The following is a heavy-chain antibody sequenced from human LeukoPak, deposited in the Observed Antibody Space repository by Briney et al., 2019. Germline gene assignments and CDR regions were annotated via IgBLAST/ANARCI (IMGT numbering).Heavy chain of an antibody. Sequence: PSETLSLTCTVSGGSISISSYSWGWIRQPPGKGLEWIGSIYYSGSTNYNPSLKSRVTISVDTSKNQFSLKLSSVTAADTAVYYCARGPVSTVATAFDYWGQGTLVTVSS. CDR1: GGSISISSYS. CDR3: ARGPVSTVATAFDY. D-gene: IGHD4-17*01. V-gene: IGHV4-39*07. J-gene: IGHJ4*02. CDR2: IYYSGST.